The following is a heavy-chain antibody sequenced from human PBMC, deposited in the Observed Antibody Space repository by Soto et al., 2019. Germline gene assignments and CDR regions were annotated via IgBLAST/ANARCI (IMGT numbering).Heavy chain of an antibody. J-gene: IGHJ4*02. CDR3: ARREYYDSSGRDY. V-gene: IGHV4-39*01. CDR2: IYYSGST. CDR1: GGSISSSSYY. D-gene: IGHD3-22*01. Sequence: PSETLSLTCTVSGGSISSSSYYWGWIRQPPGKGLEWIGSIYYSGSTYYNPSLKSRVTISVDTSKNQLSLKLSSVTAADTAVYYCARREYYDSSGRDYWGQGTLVTVSS.